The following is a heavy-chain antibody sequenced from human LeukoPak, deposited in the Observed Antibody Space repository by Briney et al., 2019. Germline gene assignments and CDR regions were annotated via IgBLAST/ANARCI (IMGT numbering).Heavy chain of an antibody. Sequence: SETLSLTCAVYGGSFSRYYWSWIRHPPGKGLEWIGEINHSGSTNYNPSLKSPVTISLDTSKNQFSLKLSSVTAADTAVYYCARGIAVAGTLYYFDYWGQGTLVTVSS. CDR2: INHSGST. J-gene: IGHJ4*02. CDR1: GGSFSRYY. V-gene: IGHV4-34*01. D-gene: IGHD6-19*01. CDR3: ARGIAVAGTLYYFDY.